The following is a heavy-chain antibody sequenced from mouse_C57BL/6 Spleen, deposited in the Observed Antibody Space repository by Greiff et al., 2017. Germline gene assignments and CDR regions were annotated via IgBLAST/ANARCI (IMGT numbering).Heavy chain of an antibody. J-gene: IGHJ2*01. Sequence: LEESGAELVKPGASVKISCKASGYAFSSYWMNWVKQRPGKGLEWIGQIYPGDGDTNYNGKFKGKATLTADKSSSTAYMQLSSLTSEDSAVYFCARTAGDYFDYWGQGTTLTVSS. CDR2: IYPGDGDT. D-gene: IGHD3-2*01. CDR1: GYAFSSYW. V-gene: IGHV1-80*01. CDR3: ARTAGDYFDY.